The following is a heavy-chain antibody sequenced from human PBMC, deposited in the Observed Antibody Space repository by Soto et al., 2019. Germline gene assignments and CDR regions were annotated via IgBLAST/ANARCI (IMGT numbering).Heavy chain of an antibody. Sequence: GESLKISCKGSGYFLTTFWIGWVRQKPGKGLEWMGIIYPGDSDTRYSPSFQGQVTISADKSISTAYLQWSSLKASDTAKYYYARLNSYYDRTGTNQYYYYGMDVWGQGTTVTVSS. CDR3: ARLNSYYDRTGTNQYYYYGMDV. D-gene: IGHD3-22*01. V-gene: IGHV5-51*01. J-gene: IGHJ6*02. CDR2: IYPGDSDT. CDR1: GYFLTTFW.